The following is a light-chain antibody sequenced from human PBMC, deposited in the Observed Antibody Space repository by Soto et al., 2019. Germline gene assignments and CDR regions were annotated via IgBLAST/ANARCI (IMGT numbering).Light chain of an antibody. V-gene: IGLV2-8*01. CDR1: SRDVGAYNF. J-gene: IGLJ3*02. CDR3: SSYAGSKGV. Sequence: QSALTQPPSASGSPGQSVTISCTGTSRDVGAYNFVSWYQRHPGKAPKVIISEVNKRPSGVPDRFSGSKSGNSASLTVSGLQAEDEADYYCSSYAGSKGVFGGGTKVTVL. CDR2: EVN.